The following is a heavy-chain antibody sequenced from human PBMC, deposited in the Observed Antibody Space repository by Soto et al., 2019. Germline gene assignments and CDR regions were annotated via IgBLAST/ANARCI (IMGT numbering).Heavy chain of an antibody. CDR3: ARSKGYCSSTSCYGSKNYYYYMDV. CDR1: GDSVSSNSAA. V-gene: IGHV6-1*01. CDR2: TYYRSKWYN. D-gene: IGHD2-2*01. Sequence: QSQTLSLTCAISGDSVSSNSAAWNWIRQSPSRGLEWLGRTYYRSKWYNDYAVSVKSRITINPDNSKNQLSLQLNSVIPEETAVYYCARSKGYCSSTSCYGSKNYYYYMDVWGKGTTVTVSS. J-gene: IGHJ6*03.